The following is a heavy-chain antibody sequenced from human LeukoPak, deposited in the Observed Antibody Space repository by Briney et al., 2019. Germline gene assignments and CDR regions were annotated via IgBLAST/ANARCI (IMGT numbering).Heavy chain of an antibody. CDR3: ARLLAQYYYYYMDV. V-gene: IGHV4-34*01. J-gene: IGHJ6*03. CDR2: INHSGST. CDR1: GGSFSGYY. Sequence: SETLPLTCAVYGGSFSGYYWSWIRQSPRKGLEWIGEINHSGSTNYNPSLKSRVTISVDTSKNQFSLKLSSVTAADTAVYYCARLLAQYYYYYMDVWGKGTTVTISS.